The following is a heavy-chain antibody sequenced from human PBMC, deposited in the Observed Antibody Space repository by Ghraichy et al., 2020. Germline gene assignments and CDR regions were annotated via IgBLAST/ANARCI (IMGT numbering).Heavy chain of an antibody. Sequence: SETLSLTCTVSGGPIRRSSYLWGWIRQPPGKGLEWIGSVFYTGRTYYNPSLRSRVVISLDTSKNEFSLKVGSVTAADTAVYFCASEYSASQFFYGMADWGQGTTVTVSS. V-gene: IGHV4-39*02. J-gene: IGHJ6*02. D-gene: IGHD2-21*01. CDR3: ASEYSASQFFYGMAD. CDR2: VFYTGRT. CDR1: GGPIRRSSYL.